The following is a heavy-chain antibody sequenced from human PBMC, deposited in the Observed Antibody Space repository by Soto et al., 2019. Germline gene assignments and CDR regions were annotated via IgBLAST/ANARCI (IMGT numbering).Heavy chain of an antibody. V-gene: IGHV3-48*01. CDR3: ARGDIVVVPAAMETDFDY. J-gene: IGHJ4*02. CDR1: GFTFSSYS. Sequence: GGSLRLSCAASGFTFSSYSMNWVRQAPGKGLEWVSYISSSSTIYYAASVKGRFTISRDNAKNSLYLQMNSLGAEDTAVYYCARGDIVVVPAAMETDFDYWGQGTLVTVSS. CDR2: ISSSSTI. D-gene: IGHD2-2*01.